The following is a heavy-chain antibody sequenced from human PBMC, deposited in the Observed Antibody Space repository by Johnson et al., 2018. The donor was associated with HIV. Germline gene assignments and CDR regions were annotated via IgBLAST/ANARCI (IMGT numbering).Heavy chain of an antibody. V-gene: IGHV3-30-3*01. CDR2: ISYDGSNK. CDR3: ARGDTYYDFWSGYPFAFDI. CDR1: GFTFSSYA. Sequence: VQLVESGGGVVRPGGSLRLSCAASGFTFSSYAMHWVRQAPGKGLEWVAVISYDGSNKYYADSVKGRFTISRDNAKNSLYLQMNSLRAEDTAVYYCARGDTYYDFWSGYPFAFDIWGQGTMVT. J-gene: IGHJ3*02. D-gene: IGHD3-3*01.